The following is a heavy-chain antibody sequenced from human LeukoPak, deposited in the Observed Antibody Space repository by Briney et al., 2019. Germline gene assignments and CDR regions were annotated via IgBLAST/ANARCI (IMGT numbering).Heavy chain of an antibody. Sequence: SETPSLTCTVSGGSIRSSSYYWGWIRQPPGKGLEWIGSIYYSGSTYYNASLKSRGTISVDTSKNQFSLKLSSVTAADTAVYYCARIRPGSGSYHYYFDYWGQGTLVTVSS. CDR1: GGSIRSSSYY. CDR2: IYYSGST. V-gene: IGHV4-39*01. CDR3: ARIRPGSGSYHYYFDY. J-gene: IGHJ4*02. D-gene: IGHD3-10*01.